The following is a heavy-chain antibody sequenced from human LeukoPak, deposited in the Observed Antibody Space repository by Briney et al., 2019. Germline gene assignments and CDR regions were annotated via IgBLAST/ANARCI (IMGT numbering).Heavy chain of an antibody. D-gene: IGHD3-22*01. CDR2: LHYSGST. Sequence: SETLSLTCTVSGDSISPYYWGWIRQPPGKGLEWIGYLHYSGSTNYKPSLKSRVTISVDTSKNQFSLKLSSVTAADTAVYYCARQAYYYDRSGSYEAFDIWGQGTMVTVYS. V-gene: IGHV4-59*08. CDR1: GDSISPYY. J-gene: IGHJ3*02. CDR3: ARQAYYYDRSGSYEAFDI.